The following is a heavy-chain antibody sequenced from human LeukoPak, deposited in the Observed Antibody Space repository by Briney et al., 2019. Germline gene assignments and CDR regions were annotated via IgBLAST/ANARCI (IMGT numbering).Heavy chain of an antibody. CDR1: GFTFSSYG. V-gene: IGHV3-30*18. Sequence: GGSLRLSCAASGFTFSSYGMHWVRQAPGKGLEWVALISLDGRNKHYADSVKGRFTISRDNSKNTLYLEMTSLRGEDTAMYYCAKDLAAYSRSFPGGFWGQGTLVTVSS. CDR2: ISLDGRNK. CDR3: AKDLAAYSRSFPGGF. D-gene: IGHD1-26*01. J-gene: IGHJ4*02.